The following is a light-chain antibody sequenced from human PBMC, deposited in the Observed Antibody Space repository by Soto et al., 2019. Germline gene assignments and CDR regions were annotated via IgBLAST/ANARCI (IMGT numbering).Light chain of an antibody. V-gene: IGKV3-15*01. CDR1: QSVSGN. J-gene: IGKJ1*01. CDR2: GAS. Sequence: IRMTQSPATLSESPGERATLSCRASQSVSGNLAWYQQKPGQPPRLLIYGASTRATDIPARFSGSGSGTEFTLTISSLQSEDFAVYYCQQYNNWPRTFGQGTKVDIK. CDR3: QQYNNWPRT.